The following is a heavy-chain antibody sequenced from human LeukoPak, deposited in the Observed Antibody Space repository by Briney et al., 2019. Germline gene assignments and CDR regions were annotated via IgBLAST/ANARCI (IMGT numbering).Heavy chain of an antibody. D-gene: IGHD3-3*02. CDR3: AKDFSFYYYYGMDV. CDR1: GGSVSSGNYY. CDR2: IYYSGST. Sequence: SETLSLTCTVSGGSVSSGNYYWSWIRQPPGKGLEWIGYIYYSGSTNYNPSLKSRVTISVDTSKNQFSLKLTSVTAADTAVYYCAKDFSFYYYYGMDVWGQGTTVTVSS. V-gene: IGHV4-61*01. J-gene: IGHJ6*02.